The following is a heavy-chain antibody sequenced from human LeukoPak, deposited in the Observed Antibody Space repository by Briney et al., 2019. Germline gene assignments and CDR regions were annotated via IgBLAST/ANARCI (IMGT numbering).Heavy chain of an antibody. CDR3: ASAMVRGVAHSLDY. CDR1: GGSISSSSYH. Sequence: PSETLSLTCTVSGGSISSSSYHWGWIRQPPGKGLEWIGSIYYSGNTYYNPSLKNRVTISMDMSKNQFSLKLTSVTAADTAVYYCASAMVRGVAHSLDYWGQGTLVTVSS. D-gene: IGHD3-10*01. J-gene: IGHJ4*02. CDR2: IYYSGNT. V-gene: IGHV4-39*07.